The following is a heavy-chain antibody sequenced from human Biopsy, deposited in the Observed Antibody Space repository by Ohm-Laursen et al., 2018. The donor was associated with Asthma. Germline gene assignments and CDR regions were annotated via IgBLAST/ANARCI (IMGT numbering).Heavy chain of an antibody. V-gene: IGHV3-53*01. CDR3: ARGDSSGWSHYYFDY. CDR1: GFTVRRDH. Sequence: SLSLSCIASGFTVRRDHMFWVRQAPGKGLEWVSVIYSGGTSHTADSVRGRFTISRDFSKNTLHLQMHSLRVEDTAVYYCARGDSSGWSHYYFDYWGQGTLVTVSS. D-gene: IGHD6-19*01. CDR2: IYSGGTS. J-gene: IGHJ4*02.